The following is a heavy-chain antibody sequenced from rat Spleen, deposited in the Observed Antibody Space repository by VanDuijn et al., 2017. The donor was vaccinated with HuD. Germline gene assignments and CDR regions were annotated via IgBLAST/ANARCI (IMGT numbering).Heavy chain of an antibody. CDR3: ARNWDY. V-gene: IGHV5-29*01. CDR1: GFTFSDYY. Sequence: EVQLVESDGGLVQPGRSLKLSCAASGFTFSDYYMAWVRQAPTKGLEWVATISYDGSSTYYRDSVKGRFTVSRDNAKSTLYLQMDSLRSEDTATYYCARNWDYWGQGVMVTVSS. J-gene: IGHJ2*01. CDR2: ISYDGSST. D-gene: IGHD5-1*01.